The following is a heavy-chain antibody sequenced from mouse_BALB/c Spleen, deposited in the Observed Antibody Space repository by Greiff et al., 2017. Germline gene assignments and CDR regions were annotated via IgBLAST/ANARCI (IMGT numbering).Heavy chain of an antibody. CDR1: GFNIKDYY. V-gene: IGHV14-1*02. Sequence: EVQLQQSGAELVRPGALVKLSCKASGFNIKDYYIHWVKQRPEQGLEWIGWIDPENGNTIYDPKFQGKASITADTSSNTAYLQLSSLTSEDTAVYYCARGGQYYFDYWGQGTTLTVSS. CDR3: ARGGQYYFDY. CDR2: IDPENGNT. J-gene: IGHJ2*01.